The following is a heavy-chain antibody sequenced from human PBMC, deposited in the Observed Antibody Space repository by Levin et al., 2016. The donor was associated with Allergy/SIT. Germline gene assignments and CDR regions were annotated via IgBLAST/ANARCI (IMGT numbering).Heavy chain of an antibody. CDR2: IYYSGST. D-gene: IGHD3-10*01. J-gene: IGHJ4*02. V-gene: IGHV4-59*12. Sequence: WIRQPPGKGLEWIGYIYYSGSTNYNPSLKSRVTISVDTSKNQFSLKLSSVTAADTAVYYCARGITDGSGSYVFGYWGQGALVTVSS. CDR3: ARGITDGSGSYVFGY.